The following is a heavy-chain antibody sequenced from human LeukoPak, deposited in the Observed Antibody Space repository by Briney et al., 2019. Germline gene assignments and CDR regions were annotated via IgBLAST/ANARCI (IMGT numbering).Heavy chain of an antibody. D-gene: IGHD3-3*01. CDR3: TRNGRFLEGFDP. V-gene: IGHV3-53*01. CDR1: GFTVSSNY. J-gene: IGHJ5*02. CDR2: IYSAGGT. Sequence: GGSLRLSCAASGFTVSSNYMTWVRQAPGKGLEWVSLIYSAGGTYYTDSVKGRFTISRDNAKNSLSLQMNSLRAEDTAVYFCTRNGRFLEGFDPWGQGTLVTVSS.